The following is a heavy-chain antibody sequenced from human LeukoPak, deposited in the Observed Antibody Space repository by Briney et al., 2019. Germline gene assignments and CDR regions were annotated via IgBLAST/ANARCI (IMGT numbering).Heavy chain of an antibody. CDR3: ARESGAYGDYTFDY. CDR1: GGSISSGGYY. Sequence: PSQTLSLTCTVSGGSISSGGYYWSWIRQHPGKGLEWIGCIYYSGSTYYNPSLKSRVTISVDTSKNQFSLKLSSVTAADTAVYYCARESGAYGDYTFDYWGQGTLVTVSS. V-gene: IGHV4-31*03. D-gene: IGHD4-17*01. CDR2: IYYSGST. J-gene: IGHJ4*02.